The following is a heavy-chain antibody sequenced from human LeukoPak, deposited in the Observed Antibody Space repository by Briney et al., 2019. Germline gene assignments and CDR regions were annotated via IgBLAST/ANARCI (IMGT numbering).Heavy chain of an antibody. CDR2: INHSGST. CDR3: ARRRPYYYDRHWFDP. CDR1: GGSFSGYY. D-gene: IGHD3-22*01. V-gene: IGHV4-34*01. Sequence: SETLSLTCAVYGGSFSGYYWSWIRQPPGKGLEWIGEINHSGSTNYNPPLKSRVTISVDTSKNQFSLKLSSVTAADTAVYYCARRRPYYYDRHWFDPWGQGTLVTVSS. J-gene: IGHJ5*02.